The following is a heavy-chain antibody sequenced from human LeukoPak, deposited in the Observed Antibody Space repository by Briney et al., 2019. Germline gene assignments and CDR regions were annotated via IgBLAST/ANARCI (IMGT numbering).Heavy chain of an antibody. Sequence: PGGSLRLSCAASGFTFSSYAMSWVRQAPGKGLEWVSSISDSGDTHYADSAEGRFTISRDNSKNTVYLQMNSLRAEDTAVYHCARLRAFDWLYPFDPWGQGTLVTVSS. J-gene: IGHJ5*02. CDR1: GFTFSSYA. CDR3: ARLRAFDWLYPFDP. V-gene: IGHV3-23*01. CDR2: ISDSGDT. D-gene: IGHD3-9*01.